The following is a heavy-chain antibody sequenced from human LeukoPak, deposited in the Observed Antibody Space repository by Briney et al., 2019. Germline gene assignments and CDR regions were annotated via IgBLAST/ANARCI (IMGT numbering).Heavy chain of an antibody. CDR1: GFTVSSNY. V-gene: IGHV3-21*04. J-gene: IGHJ4*02. CDR2: VSASSAFI. D-gene: IGHD7-27*01. CDR3: ARTGATFDY. Sequence: GGSLRLSCAASGFTVSSNYMSWVRQAPGKGLEWVSSVSASSAFIWYADSVKGRFTISRDNAKNSLYLQMNSLRAEDTAVYYCARTGATFDYWGQGTLVTVSS.